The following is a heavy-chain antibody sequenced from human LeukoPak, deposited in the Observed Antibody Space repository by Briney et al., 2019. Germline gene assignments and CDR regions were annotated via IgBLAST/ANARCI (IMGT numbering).Heavy chain of an antibody. CDR1: GFTFSIYS. Sequence: PGGSLRLSCAASGFTFSIYSMNWVRQAPGKGLEWVSYISNSSSTIYYADSVKGRFTISRDNAKNSLYLQMNSLRVEDTAVYYCARATDSSSWSMIYYYYGMDVWGQGTTVTVSS. V-gene: IGHV3-48*01. J-gene: IGHJ6*02. D-gene: IGHD6-13*01. CDR2: ISNSSSTI. CDR3: ARATDSSSWSMIYYYYGMDV.